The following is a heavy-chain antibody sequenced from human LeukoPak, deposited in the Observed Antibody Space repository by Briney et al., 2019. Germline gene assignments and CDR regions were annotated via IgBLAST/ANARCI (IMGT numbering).Heavy chain of an antibody. CDR1: GFTFSSYV. CDR2: ISYDGSNE. J-gene: IGHJ6*03. V-gene: IGHV3-30*04. CDR3: ARARSLLFMDV. Sequence: GGSLRLSCAASGFTFSSYVMHWVRQAPGKGLEWVAIISYDGSNEYYADSVKGRFTISRDNSKNTLYLQMNSLRAEDTAVYYCARARSLLFMDVWGKGTTVTISS. D-gene: IGHD3-10*01.